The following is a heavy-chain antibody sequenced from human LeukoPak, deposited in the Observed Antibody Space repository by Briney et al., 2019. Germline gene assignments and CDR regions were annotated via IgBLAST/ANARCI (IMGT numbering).Heavy chain of an antibody. CDR3: ARGTGSGWYSLGYYYYMDV. J-gene: IGHJ6*03. CDR1: GYTFTSYG. Sequence: ASVKVSCKASGYTFTSYGISWVRQAPGQGLEWMGWISAYNGNTNYAQKLQGRVTMTTDTSTSTAYMELRSLRSDDTAVYYCARGTGSGWYSLGYYYYMDVWGKGTTVTVSS. D-gene: IGHD6-19*01. V-gene: IGHV1-18*01. CDR2: ISAYNGNT.